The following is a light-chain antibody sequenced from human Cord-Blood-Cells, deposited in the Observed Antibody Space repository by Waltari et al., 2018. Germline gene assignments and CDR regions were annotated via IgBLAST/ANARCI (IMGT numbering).Light chain of an antibody. CDR3: CSYAGSSTWV. V-gene: IGLV2-23*01. Sequence: QSALTQPDSVSVSPGQSITIPCTGTRSAVGSYNLFSWYQQNPGKALKLVIYEGSKRPSGVSNRFSGSKSGNTASLTISGLQAEDEADYYCCSYAGSSTWVFGGGTKLTVL. J-gene: IGLJ3*02. CDR2: EGS. CDR1: RSAVGSYNL.